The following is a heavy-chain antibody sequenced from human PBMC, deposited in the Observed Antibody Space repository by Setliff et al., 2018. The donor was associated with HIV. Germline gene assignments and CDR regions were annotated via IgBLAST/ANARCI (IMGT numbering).Heavy chain of an antibody. Sequence: SETLSLTCTVSDDFITSYYWSWIRQPPGKGLEWIGYIYYSGSTNYNPSLKSRVTISLDMSTSQFSLRLSSVTAADMAVYYCARAVYYFDFWGQGTLVTVSS. D-gene: IGHD1-20*01. CDR2: IYYSGST. V-gene: IGHV4-59*01. CDR1: DDFITSYY. J-gene: IGHJ4*02. CDR3: ARAVYYFDF.